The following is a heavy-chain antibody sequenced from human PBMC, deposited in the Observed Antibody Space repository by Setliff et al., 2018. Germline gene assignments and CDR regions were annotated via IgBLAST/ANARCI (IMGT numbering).Heavy chain of an antibody. V-gene: IGHV4-4*08. Sequence: KPSETLSLTCTVSGDFVSSSYWSWIRQAPGKGLEWIGYVYTTLSTNYNPSLKSRVAMSVDTSKNQVSLKLTSVTAAYTAVSYCASDPRPYRASGVDNSHFYYIDVWGEGTTVTVSS. J-gene: IGHJ6*03. CDR2: VYTTLST. CDR3: ASDPRPYRASGVDNSHFYYIDV. D-gene: IGHD1-20*01. CDR1: GDFVSSSY.